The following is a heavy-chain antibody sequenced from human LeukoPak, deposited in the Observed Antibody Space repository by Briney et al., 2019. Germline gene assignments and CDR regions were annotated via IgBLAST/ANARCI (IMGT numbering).Heavy chain of an antibody. CDR1: GGSISSSSYY. CDR2: IYYSGST. V-gene: IGHV4-39*07. CDR3: AGDYDSSGYPEGAFDI. D-gene: IGHD3-22*01. Sequence: PSETLSLTCTVSGGSISSSSYYWGWIRQPPGKGLEWIGSIYYSGSTYYNPSLKSRVTISVDTSKNQFSLKLSSVTAADTAVYYCAGDYDSSGYPEGAFDIWGQGTMVTVSS. J-gene: IGHJ3*02.